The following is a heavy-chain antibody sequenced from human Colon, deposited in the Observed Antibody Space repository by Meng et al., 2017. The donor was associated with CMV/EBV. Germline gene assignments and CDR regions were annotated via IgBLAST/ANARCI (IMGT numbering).Heavy chain of an antibody. CDR1: GFTFRTYA. CDR2: ISGSGTAT. V-gene: IGHV3-23*01. D-gene: IGHD3-10*02. CDR3: ARSLFGRGQVVYFDS. Sequence: GGSLRLSCATSGFTFRTYAMGWVRQAPGKGLEWVSSISGSGTATYYSSSVKGSFTISRDTSKNTLSLEMTGLRAEDTAVYYCARSLFGRGQVVYFDSWGQGTLVTVSS. J-gene: IGHJ4*02.